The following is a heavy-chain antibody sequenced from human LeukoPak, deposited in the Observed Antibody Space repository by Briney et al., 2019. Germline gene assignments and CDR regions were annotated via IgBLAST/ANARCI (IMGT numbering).Heavy chain of an antibody. D-gene: IGHD3-10*01. CDR2: IIPIFGTA. Sequence: SVKVSCKASGGTFGGYAISWVRQAPGQGLEWMGGIIPIFGTANYAQKFQGRVTITADESTSTAYMELSSLRSEDTAVYYCARGAPLKRIIMVRGDANVFDIWGQGTMVTVSS. V-gene: IGHV1-69*13. J-gene: IGHJ3*02. CDR3: ARGAPLKRIIMVRGDANVFDI. CDR1: GGTFGGYA.